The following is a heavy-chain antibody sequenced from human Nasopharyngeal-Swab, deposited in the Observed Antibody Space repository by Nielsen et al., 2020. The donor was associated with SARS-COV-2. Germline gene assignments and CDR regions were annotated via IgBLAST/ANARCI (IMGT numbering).Heavy chain of an antibody. V-gene: IGHV1-2*06. CDR2: INPDTGVT. CDR3: AGMIIANDAFDI. Sequence: ASVKVSCKSSGYTFSINDIHWVRQSTGQGLECMGRINPDTGVTIYAQNFQGRVTMTRDTSIRTAYMELSRLTSGDTAVYYCAGMIIANDAFDIWGQGTMVTVSS. D-gene: IGHD3-22*01. CDR1: GYTFSIND. J-gene: IGHJ3*02.